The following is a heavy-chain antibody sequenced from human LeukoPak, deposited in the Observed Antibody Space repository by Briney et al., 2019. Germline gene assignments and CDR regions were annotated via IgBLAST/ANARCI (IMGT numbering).Heavy chain of an antibody. D-gene: IGHD3-10*01. CDR3: ARGARLWFGELSSFDY. J-gene: IGHJ4*02. CDR2: IYHSGST. Sequence: SETLSLTCAVSGGSISSGGYSWSWIRQPPGKGLEWIGYIYHSGSTYYNPSLKSRVTISVDRSKNQFSLKLSSVTAADTAVYYCARGARLWFGELSSFDYWGQGTLVTVSS. V-gene: IGHV4-30-2*01. CDR1: GGSISSGGYS.